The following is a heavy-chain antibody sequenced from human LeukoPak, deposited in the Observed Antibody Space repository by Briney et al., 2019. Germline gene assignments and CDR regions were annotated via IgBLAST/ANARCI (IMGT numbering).Heavy chain of an antibody. Sequence: SETLSLTCTVSGGSISSGDYYWSWIRQPPGKGLEWIGYIFYSGSTYYNPSLKSRVTISVATSKNQFSLKLSSVTAADTAVYYCARLVENTYYYDSSEYYFDYWGQGTLVTVSS. V-gene: IGHV4-30-4*08. CDR3: ARLVENTYYYDSSEYYFDY. D-gene: IGHD3-22*01. J-gene: IGHJ4*02. CDR1: GGSISSGDYY. CDR2: IFYSGST.